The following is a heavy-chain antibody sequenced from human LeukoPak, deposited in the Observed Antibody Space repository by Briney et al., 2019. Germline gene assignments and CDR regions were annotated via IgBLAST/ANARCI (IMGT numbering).Heavy chain of an antibody. CDR3: ARVHDYGGNTLDY. D-gene: IGHD4-23*01. CDR2: ISYDGSNK. J-gene: IGHJ4*02. CDR1: GLTFSSYG. V-gene: IGHV3-30*03. Sequence: PGGSLRLSCAPSGLTFSSYGMHWVRQAPGKGLEWVAVISYDGSNKYYADSVKGGFTISRDNSKNPLYLQMSSLRAEDTAVYYCARVHDYGGNTLDYWGQGTLVTVSS.